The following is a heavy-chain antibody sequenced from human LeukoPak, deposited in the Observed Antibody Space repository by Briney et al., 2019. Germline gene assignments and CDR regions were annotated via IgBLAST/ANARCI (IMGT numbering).Heavy chain of an antibody. CDR1: GYNFTSYA. J-gene: IGHJ6*02. D-gene: IGHD1-1*01. CDR2: ISVYNGDT. V-gene: IGHV1-18*01. CDR3: ARASQLELGYGMDV. Sequence: AASVKVSCKASGYNFTSYAISWVRQAPGQGLEWMGWISVYNGDTNYSQKLQGRVTMTTDTSTSTAYMELRGLRSDDTAVYYCARASQLELGYGMDVWGQGTTVTVSS.